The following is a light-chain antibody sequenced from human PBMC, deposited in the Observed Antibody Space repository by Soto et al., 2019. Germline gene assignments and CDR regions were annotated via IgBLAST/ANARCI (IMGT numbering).Light chain of an antibody. CDR2: KAS. CDR3: QQYNSFSPYT. Sequence: DIQMTQSPSTLSASVGDRVTITCRASQSISSWLAWYQQKPGQAPKLLIYKASSLESGVPSRFSGSGSGTEFTLTISSLQPDDCATYYCQQYNSFSPYTFGQGTKLEIK. CDR1: QSISSW. J-gene: IGKJ2*01. V-gene: IGKV1-5*03.